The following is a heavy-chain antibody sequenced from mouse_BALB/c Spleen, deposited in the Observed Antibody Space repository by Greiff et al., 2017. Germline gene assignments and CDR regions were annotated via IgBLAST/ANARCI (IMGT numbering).Heavy chain of an antibody. Sequence: LVEPGGSLKLPCAASGFDFSRYWMSWVRQAPGKGLEWIGEINPDSSTINYTPSLKDKFIISRDNAKNTLYLQMSKVRSEDTALYYCARRWDYEGFAYWGQGTLVTVSA. CDR3: ARRWDYEGFAY. J-gene: IGHJ3*01. CDR2: INPDSSTI. V-gene: IGHV4-1*02. CDR1: GFDFSRYW. D-gene: IGHD2-4*01.